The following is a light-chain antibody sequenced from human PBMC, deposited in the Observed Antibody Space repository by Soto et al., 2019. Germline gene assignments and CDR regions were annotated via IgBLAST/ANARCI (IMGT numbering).Light chain of an antibody. Sequence: EIVMTQSPATLSVSPGERATLSCRASQSVSSNLAWYQQKPGQAPRLLIYGASTRATGIPARFSGSGSGTEFTLTISRLQSEDFAVYYCQQYNNGPPSWTFGQGTKVEIK. J-gene: IGKJ1*01. CDR1: QSVSSN. V-gene: IGKV3-15*01. CDR3: QQYNNGPPSWT. CDR2: GAS.